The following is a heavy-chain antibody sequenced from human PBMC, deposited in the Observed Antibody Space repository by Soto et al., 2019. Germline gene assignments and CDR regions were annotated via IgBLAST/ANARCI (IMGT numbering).Heavy chain of an antibody. CDR2: IYDSGST. J-gene: IGHJ6*02. D-gene: IGHD6-6*01. CDR1: GDSISRGGYS. V-gene: IGHV4-30-2*01. Sequence: SETLSLTCVVSGDSISRGGYSWTWIRQPPGKALEWIGNIYDSGSTSYNPSLKSRVTMSVDTSKNQFSLRLTSVTAADMAVYFCARGSSSYYDYGMDVWGQGTTVTVSS. CDR3: ARGSSSYYDYGMDV.